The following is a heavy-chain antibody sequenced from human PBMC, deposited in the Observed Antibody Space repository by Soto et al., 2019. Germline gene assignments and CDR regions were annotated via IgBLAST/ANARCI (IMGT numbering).Heavy chain of an antibody. CDR2: IKGKTEGETT. CDR3: TSNSGRTWWAV. CDR1: GLNFNDAW. D-gene: IGHD5-12*01. J-gene: IGHJ6*02. V-gene: IGHV3-15*07. Sequence: EVQLVESGGGLVKPGESLRLSCAASGLNFNDAWMNWFRQAPGKEPEWVGRIKGKTEGETTDYAAPVKGRFTILRDDSRDTLYLQMNSLKIEDTAVYHCTSNSGRTWWAVWGQGTTVTVSS.